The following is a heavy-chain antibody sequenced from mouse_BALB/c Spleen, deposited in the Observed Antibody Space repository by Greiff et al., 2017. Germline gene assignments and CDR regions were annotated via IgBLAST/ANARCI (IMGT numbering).Heavy chain of an antibody. CDR1: GFTFSSYA. Sequence: EVKLMESGGGLVKPGGSLKLSCAASGFTFSSYAMSWVRQTPEKRLEWVASISSGGSTYYPDSVKGRFTISRDNARNILYLQMSSLRSEDTAMYYCAREIYYDLYYFDYWGQGTTLTVSS. CDR3: AREIYYDLYYFDY. CDR2: ISSGGST. V-gene: IGHV5-6-5*01. J-gene: IGHJ2*01. D-gene: IGHD2-4*01.